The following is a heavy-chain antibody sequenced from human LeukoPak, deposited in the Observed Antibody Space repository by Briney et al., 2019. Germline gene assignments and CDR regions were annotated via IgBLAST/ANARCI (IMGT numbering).Heavy chain of an antibody. Sequence: SETLSLTCTVSGGSTNSGDYYWSWIRQPPGKGLEWIGYIYNSGSTYYNPSLKSRINISLDTSKNQFSLRLSSVTAADTAVYYCARKLGTNYFDYWGQGALVTVSS. J-gene: IGHJ4*02. V-gene: IGHV4-30-4*01. CDR2: IYNSGST. CDR1: GGSTNSGDYY. D-gene: IGHD7-27*01. CDR3: ARKLGTNYFDY.